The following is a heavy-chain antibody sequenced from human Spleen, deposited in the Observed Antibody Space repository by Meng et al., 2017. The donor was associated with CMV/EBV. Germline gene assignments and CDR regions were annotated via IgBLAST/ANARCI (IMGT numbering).Heavy chain of an antibody. J-gene: IGHJ5*02. CDR2: IHYTGST. CDR1: GGSVNSGDYY. Sequence: SETLSLTCTVSGGSVNSGDYYWSWIRQPPGKDLEWIGYIHYTGSTYYNPSLKSRVTISLDKSKSQFSVNLGSVTAADTAVYYCARGGTFGVVNWFDPWGQGTLVTVSS. D-gene: IGHD3-3*01. V-gene: IGHV4-61*08. CDR3: ARGGTFGVVNWFDP.